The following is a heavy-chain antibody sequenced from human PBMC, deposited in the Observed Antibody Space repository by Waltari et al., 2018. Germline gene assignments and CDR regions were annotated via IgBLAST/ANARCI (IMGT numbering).Heavy chain of an antibody. J-gene: IGHJ3*01. V-gene: IGHV4-59*08. Sequence: QVQLQESGPGLVKPSETLSLTCVVSGGSMDSYFWNWLRQPPGKGLEWIGYVYYSGGSKYNPSLESRVTISADTSRNEVSLSLTSVTAADTAVYFCARGGHYDAVTSFYSDALHVWGRGTTVIVSS. CDR3: ARGGHYDAVTSFYSDALHV. CDR2: VYYSGGS. D-gene: IGHD3-3*01. CDR1: GGSMDSYF.